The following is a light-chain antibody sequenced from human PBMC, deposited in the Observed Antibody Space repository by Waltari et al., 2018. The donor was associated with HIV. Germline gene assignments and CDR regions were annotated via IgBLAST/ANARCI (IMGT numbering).Light chain of an antibody. J-gene: IGKJ5*01. CDR1: QGISSD. CDR2: DVS. CDR3: QQFKSYPIT. V-gene: IGKV1-13*02. Sequence: AIQLTQFPSSLSASVGDRVTITCRASQGISSDLVWYQQKSGKSPELLIYDVSSLESGVPSTFSGNGSGTEFTLTISSLQPEDFATYYCQQFKSYPITFGQGTRLETK.